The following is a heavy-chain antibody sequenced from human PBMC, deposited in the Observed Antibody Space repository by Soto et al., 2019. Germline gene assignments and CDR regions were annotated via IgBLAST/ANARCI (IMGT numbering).Heavy chain of an antibody. D-gene: IGHD6-13*01. Sequence: SETLSLTCAVYGGSFSGYYWSWIRQPPGKGLEWIGEIKHRGITNYNPSLKSRVTISVDTSKNQFSLKLSSVTAADTAVYYCARLHGSRGPFDYWGQGTLVTVSS. J-gene: IGHJ4*02. V-gene: IGHV4-34*01. CDR1: GGSFSGYY. CDR3: ARLHGSRGPFDY. CDR2: IKHRGIT.